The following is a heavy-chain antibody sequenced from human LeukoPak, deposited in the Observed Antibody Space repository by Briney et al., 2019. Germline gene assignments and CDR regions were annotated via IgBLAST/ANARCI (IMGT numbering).Heavy chain of an antibody. CDR3: ARDQKYQLLSVRYFDY. V-gene: IGHV4-34*01. D-gene: IGHD2-2*01. CDR1: GGSFSGYY. CDR2: INHSGST. J-gene: IGHJ4*02. Sequence: SETLSLTCAVYGGSFSGYYWSWIRQPPGKGLEWIGEINHSGSTNYNPSLRSRVTISVDTSKNQFSLKLSSVTAADTAVYYCARDQKYQLLSVRYFDYWGQGTLVTVSS.